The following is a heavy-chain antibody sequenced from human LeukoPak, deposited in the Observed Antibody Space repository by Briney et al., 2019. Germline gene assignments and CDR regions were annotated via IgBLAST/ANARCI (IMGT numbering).Heavy chain of an antibody. CDR1: GYTIRAGYY. Sequence: SEILSLTCGVSGYTIRAGYYWGWIRQSPGKGLEWIGSIYHRGNTLYNPSLKSRVTISVDTSKNHLSLELNPVTGADTAVYFRARAPSGIATTGNYYYYYYRDVWGKGTTVTVSS. CDR2: IYHRGNT. J-gene: IGHJ6*03. V-gene: IGHV4-38-2*01. D-gene: IGHD6-13*01. CDR3: ARAPSGIATTGNYYYYYYRDV.